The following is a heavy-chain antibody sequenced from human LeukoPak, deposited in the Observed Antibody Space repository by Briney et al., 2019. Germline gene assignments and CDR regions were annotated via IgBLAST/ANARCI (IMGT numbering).Heavy chain of an antibody. CDR1: WFTLSSSA. V-gene: IGHV3-23*01. CDR3: AKVLWFGDKYYFDY. CDR2: ISGSGGIT. Sequence: GGCLRPPLSASWFTLSSSALSSVRPAPREGVGWGSSISGSGGITNYADSVKGRFTISRDNSKNTLYLQMNSLRAEDTAVYYCAKVLWFGDKYYFDYWGQGTLVTVSS. J-gene: IGHJ4*02. D-gene: IGHD3-10*01.